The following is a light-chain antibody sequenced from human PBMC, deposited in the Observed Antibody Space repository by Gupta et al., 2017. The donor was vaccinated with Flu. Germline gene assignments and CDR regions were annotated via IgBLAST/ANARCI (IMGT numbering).Light chain of an antibody. Sequence: ITISCNRSSSGVGGYNDVCWYLRHPGEAPTLMIYEVNSRSSVLTRCFSGTKSGNTAALTISGLQEADEAAYYCSSYSGISTCWVFGGGTKLTVL. CDR3: SSYSGISTCWV. CDR1: SSGVGGYND. V-gene: IGLV2-14*01. CDR2: EVN. J-gene: IGLJ3*02.